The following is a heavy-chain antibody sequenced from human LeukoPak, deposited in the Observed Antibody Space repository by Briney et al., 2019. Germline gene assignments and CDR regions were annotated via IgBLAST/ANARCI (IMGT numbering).Heavy chain of an antibody. Sequence: SETLSLTCTVSGYSISSGYYWGWIRQPPGKGLEWIGTIYHSGSTYYNPSLKSRVTISVDTSKNQFSLKLTSVTAADTAVYYCARVRGYCSSTICYRYYFDYWGQGALVTVSS. J-gene: IGHJ4*02. CDR2: IYHSGST. CDR3: ARVRGYCSSTICYRYYFDY. CDR1: GYSISSGYY. V-gene: IGHV4-38-2*02. D-gene: IGHD2-2*01.